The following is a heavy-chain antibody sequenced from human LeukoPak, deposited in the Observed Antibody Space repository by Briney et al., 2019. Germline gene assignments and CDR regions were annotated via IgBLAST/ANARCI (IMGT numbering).Heavy chain of an antibody. V-gene: IGHV4-34*01. CDR2: FNHSGST. CDR3: ARATVDSSGYYYVFHFDY. Sequence: SETLSLTCAVYGGSFSGYYWSWIRQPPGKGLEWIGEFNHSGSTNYNPSLKSRVTMSVDTSKNQFSLKLSSVTAADTAVYYCARATVDSSGYYYVFHFDYWGQGTLVTVSS. CDR1: GGSFSGYY. D-gene: IGHD3-22*01. J-gene: IGHJ4*02.